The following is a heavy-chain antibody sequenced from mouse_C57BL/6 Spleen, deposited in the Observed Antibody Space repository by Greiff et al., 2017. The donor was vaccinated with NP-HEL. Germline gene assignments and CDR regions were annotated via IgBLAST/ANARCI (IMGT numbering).Heavy chain of an antibody. CDR2: IYPGNSDT. CDR3: TRGDYGSSYPFAD. D-gene: IGHD1-1*01. Sequence: EVQRVESGTVLARPGASVKMSCKTSGYTFTSYWMHWVKQRPGQGLEWIGAIYPGNSDTSYNQKFKGKAKLTAVTSASTAYMELSSLTNEDSAVYYGTRGDYGSSYPFADWGQGTLVTVSA. V-gene: IGHV1-5*01. J-gene: IGHJ3*01. CDR1: GYTFTSYW.